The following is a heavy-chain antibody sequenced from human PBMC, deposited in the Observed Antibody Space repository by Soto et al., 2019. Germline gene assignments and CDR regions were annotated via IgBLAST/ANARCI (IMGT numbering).Heavy chain of an antibody. CDR1: GGSFSTYG. V-gene: IGHV1-69*01. D-gene: IGHD4-17*01. J-gene: IGHJ3*02. CDR3: ARDGVDVSRTTVRHGALDI. Sequence: QVQLVQSGAEVKKPGSSVKVSCKASGGSFSTYGISWVRQAPGQVLEWMGGFLPVFTTAKYAQKFQGRVSITADESTYTAYMELSSLRSEDTAVYFCARDGVDVSRTTVRHGALDIWGQGTVVTVSS. CDR2: FLPVFTTA.